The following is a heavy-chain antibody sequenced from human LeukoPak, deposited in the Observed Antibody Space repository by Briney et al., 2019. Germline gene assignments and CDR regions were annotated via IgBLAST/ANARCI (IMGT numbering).Heavy chain of an antibody. D-gene: IGHD3-22*01. CDR2: IKKDGSEK. CDR3: ARDYYDSSGYTTMSPDFDY. Sequence: GGSLRLSCAASGFTFSSYWMSWVRQAPGKGLEWVANIKKDGSEKYYVDSVKGRFTISRDNAKTSLYLQMNSLRAEDTAVYYCARDYYDSSGYTTMSPDFDYWGQGTLVTVSS. J-gene: IGHJ4*02. V-gene: IGHV3-7*01. CDR1: GFTFSSYW.